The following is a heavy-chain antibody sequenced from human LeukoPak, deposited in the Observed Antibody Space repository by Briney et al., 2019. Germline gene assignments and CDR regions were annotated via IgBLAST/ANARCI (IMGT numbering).Heavy chain of an antibody. D-gene: IGHD3-22*01. CDR1: GFTFSSYA. CDR2: ISGSGGST. CDR3: AKDRGTMIVAVTIPDY. V-gene: IGHV3-23*01. J-gene: IGHJ4*02. Sequence: PGGSLRLSCAASGFTFSSYAMSWVRQAPGKGLEWISAISGSGGSTYYADSVKGRFTISRDNSKNTLYLQMNSLRAEDTAVYYCAKDRGTMIVAVTIPDYWGQGTLVTVSS.